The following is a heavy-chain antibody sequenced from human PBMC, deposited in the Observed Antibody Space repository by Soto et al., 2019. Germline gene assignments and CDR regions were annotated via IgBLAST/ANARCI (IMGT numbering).Heavy chain of an antibody. CDR2: IYYSRTT. CDR1: AGSTSSCGYW. CDR3: ARAGRRYYYYGLDF. J-gene: IGHJ6*02. Sequence: SETLPLTCTVSAGSTSSCGYWWSWIRQQPGKGLEWIGLIYYSRTTYYNPSHKSRVIITVDTSKNKVSLKLSSVTAADTAVYYCARAGRRYYYYGLDFWGQGTTVTVSS. V-gene: IGHV4-31*03.